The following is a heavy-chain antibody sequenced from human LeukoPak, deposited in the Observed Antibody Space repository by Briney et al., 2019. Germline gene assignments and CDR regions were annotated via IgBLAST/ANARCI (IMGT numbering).Heavy chain of an antibody. CDR3: ARGVGHYDYVWGSFYWFDP. Sequence: SETLSLTCTVSGGSISSYYWSWIRQPPGKGLEWIGYIYYSGSTNYNPSLKSRVTISVDTSNNQFSLKLRSVTAADTAVYYCARGVGHYDYVWGSFYWFDPWGQGTLVTVSS. D-gene: IGHD3-16*01. CDR1: GGSISSYY. CDR2: IYYSGST. J-gene: IGHJ5*02. V-gene: IGHV4-59*08.